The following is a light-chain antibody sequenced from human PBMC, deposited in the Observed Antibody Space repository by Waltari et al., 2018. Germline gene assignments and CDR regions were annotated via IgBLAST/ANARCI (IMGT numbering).Light chain of an antibody. V-gene: IGLV2-14*01. CDR2: EVS. J-gene: IGLJ1*01. CDR3: SSYTSSSTYV. CDR1: SSDVGGYNY. Sequence: QSALTQPASVSGSPGQSITISCTGTSSDVGGYNYVSWYQQHPGKAPKLMIYEVSNRPSGGSNRVSGSKSGNTASLTISGLQAEDEADYYCSSYTSSSTYVFGTGTKVTVL.